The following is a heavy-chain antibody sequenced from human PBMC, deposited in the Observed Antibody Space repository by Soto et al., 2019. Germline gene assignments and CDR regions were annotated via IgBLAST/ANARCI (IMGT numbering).Heavy chain of an antibody. V-gene: IGHV3-23*01. CDR2: ISGSGGST. J-gene: IGHJ4*02. Sequence: GWSLRLSCAASGFTFSSYAMSWVRQAPGKGLEWVSAISGSGGSTYYADSVKGRFTISRDNSKNTLYLQMNSLRAEDTAVYYCANPPARLRFPFDYWGQGTLVTVS. D-gene: IGHD5-12*01. CDR1: GFTFSSYA. CDR3: ANPPARLRFPFDY.